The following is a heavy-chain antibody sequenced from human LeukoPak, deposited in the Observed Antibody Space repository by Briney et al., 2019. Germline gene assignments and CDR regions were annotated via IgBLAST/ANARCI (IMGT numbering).Heavy chain of an antibody. CDR3: ARGVFYFDY. D-gene: IGHD6-13*01. CDR2: IYTGGNT. Sequence: GGSLRLSCAASGFTVSSNYMTWVRQAPGKGLEWVSVIYTGGNTYYTDSVKGRFTISRDNSQNTLYLQMNSLRAEDTAVYYCARGVFYFDYWGQGTLVTVSS. J-gene: IGHJ4*02. V-gene: IGHV3-53*05. CDR1: GFTVSSNY.